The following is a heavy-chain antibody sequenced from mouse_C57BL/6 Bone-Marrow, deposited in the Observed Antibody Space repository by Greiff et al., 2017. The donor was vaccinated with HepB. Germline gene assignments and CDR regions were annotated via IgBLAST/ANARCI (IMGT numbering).Heavy chain of an antibody. D-gene: IGHD1-1*01. CDR1: GFTFSDYY. CDR2: LSNGGGST. Sequence: EVKLQESGGGLVQPGGSLKLSCAASGFTFSDYYMYWVRQTPEKRLEWVAYLSNGGGSTYYPDTVKGRFTISRDNAKNTLYLQMSRLKSEDTAMYYCARHEFITTVGLAMDYWGQGTSVTVSS. CDR3: ARHEFITTVGLAMDY. V-gene: IGHV5-12*01. J-gene: IGHJ4*01.